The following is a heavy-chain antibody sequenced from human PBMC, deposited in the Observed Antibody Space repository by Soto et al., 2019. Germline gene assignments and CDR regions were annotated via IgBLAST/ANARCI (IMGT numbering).Heavy chain of an antibody. CDR1: GFTFSSYS. CDR2: ISSSSSYI. Sequence: PGGSLRLSCAASGFTFSSYSMNWVRQAPGKGLEWVSSISSSSSYIYYADSVKGRFTISRDNAKNSLYLQMNSLRAEDTAVYYCARNPGSSKWFDPWGQGTLVTVSS. CDR3: ARNPGSSKWFDP. J-gene: IGHJ5*02. D-gene: IGHD6-6*01. V-gene: IGHV3-21*01.